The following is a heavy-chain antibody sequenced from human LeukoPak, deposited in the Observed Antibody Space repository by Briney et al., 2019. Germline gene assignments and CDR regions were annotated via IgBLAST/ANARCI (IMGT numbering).Heavy chain of an antibody. CDR2: INHSGST. V-gene: IGHV4-34*01. Sequence: SETLSLTCAVYGGSFSGYYWSWIRQPPGKGLEWIGEINHSGSTNYNPSLKSRVTISVDTSKNQFSLKLSSVTAADTAVYYCVRDPSSSYNNWFDPWGQGTLVTVSS. D-gene: IGHD6-13*01. J-gene: IGHJ5*02. CDR3: VRDPSSSYNNWFDP. CDR1: GGSFSGYY.